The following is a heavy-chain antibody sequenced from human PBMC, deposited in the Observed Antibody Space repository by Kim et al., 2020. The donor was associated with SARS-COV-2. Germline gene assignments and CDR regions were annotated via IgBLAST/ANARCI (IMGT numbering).Heavy chain of an antibody. Sequence: SETLSLTCTVSGGSISSSSYYWGWIRQPPGKGLEWIGSIYYSGSTYYNPSLKSRVTISVDTSKNQFSLKLSSVTAADTAVYYCAGLLTTAMASYDPWGQGTLVTVSS. J-gene: IGHJ5*02. CDR3: AGLLTTAMASYDP. CDR1: GGSISSSSYY. D-gene: IGHD5-18*01. CDR2: IYYSGST. V-gene: IGHV4-39*01.